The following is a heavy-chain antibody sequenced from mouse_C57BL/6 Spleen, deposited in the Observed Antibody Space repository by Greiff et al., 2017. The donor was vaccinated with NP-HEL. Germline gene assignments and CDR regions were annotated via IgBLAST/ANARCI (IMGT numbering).Heavy chain of an antibody. V-gene: IGHV1-64*01. Sequence: QVQLQQPGAELVKPGASVKLSCKASGYTFTSYWMHWVKQRPGQGLEWIGMIHPNSGSTNYNEKFKSKATLTVDKSSSTAYMQLSSLTSEDSAVYYCARSYSNGSSNLWWGQGTTLTVSS. D-gene: IGHD1-1*01. CDR1: GYTFTSYW. CDR3: ARSYSNGSSNLW. J-gene: IGHJ2*01. CDR2: IHPNSGST.